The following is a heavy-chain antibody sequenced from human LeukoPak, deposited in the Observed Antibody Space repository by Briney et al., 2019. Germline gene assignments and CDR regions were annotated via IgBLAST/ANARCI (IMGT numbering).Heavy chain of an antibody. Sequence: QAGGSLRLSCAASGFTFSAYWMHWVRQAPGKGLVWVSRINSDGFSIAYADSVKGRFTISRDNAKNTLYLHMNSLRAEDTAVYYCARLEVEYDYGDYGSGASSYFQHWGQGTLVTVSS. CDR1: GFTFSAYW. CDR3: ARLEVEYDYGDYGSGASSYFQH. J-gene: IGHJ1*01. V-gene: IGHV3-74*01. CDR2: INSDGFSI. D-gene: IGHD4-17*01.